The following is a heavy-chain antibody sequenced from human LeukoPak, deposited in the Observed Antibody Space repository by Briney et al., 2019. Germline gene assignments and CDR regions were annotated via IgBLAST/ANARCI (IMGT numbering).Heavy chain of an antibody. CDR1: GGSINSYY. CDR2: IYYSGST. CDR3: ARDQNRYRNSWENWFDP. J-gene: IGHJ5*02. V-gene: IGHV4-59*01. D-gene: IGHD6-13*01. Sequence: PSETLSLTCSVSGGSINSYYWSWIRQPPGKGLEGIGYIYYSGSTNYNPSLKSRVTISVDTSKNQFSLKLSSVTAADTAVYYCARDQNRYRNSWENWFDPWGQGTLVTVSS.